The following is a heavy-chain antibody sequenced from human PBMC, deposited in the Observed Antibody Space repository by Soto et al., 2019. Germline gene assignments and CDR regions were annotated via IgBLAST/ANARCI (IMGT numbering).Heavy chain of an antibody. CDR1: GGTFSSYA. V-gene: IGHV1-69*06. D-gene: IGHD3-10*01. Sequence: QVQLVQSGAEVKKPGSSVKVSCKASGGTFSSYAISWVRQAPGQGLEWMGGIIPIFGTANYAQKFQGRVTITAEKATSTAYMELSSLRSEDTAVYYCARDRDYYGSGSPLYGMDVWGQGTTVTVSS. CDR3: ARDRDYYGSGSPLYGMDV. J-gene: IGHJ6*02. CDR2: IIPIFGTA.